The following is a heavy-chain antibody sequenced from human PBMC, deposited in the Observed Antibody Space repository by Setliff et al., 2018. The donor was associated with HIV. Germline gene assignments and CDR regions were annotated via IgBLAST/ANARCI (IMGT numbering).Heavy chain of an antibody. CDR1: GGIFSSYA. CDR2: IIPIFGTA. J-gene: IGHJ4*02. Sequence: SVKVSCKASGGIFSSYALSWVRQAPGQGLGWMGGIIPIFGTANYAQKFPGRVTITADASTNTAYMELSSLRSEDTAVYYCASGSHGEGATDYWGLGTLVTVSS. V-gene: IGHV1-69*13. CDR3: ASGSHGEGATDY. D-gene: IGHD1-26*01.